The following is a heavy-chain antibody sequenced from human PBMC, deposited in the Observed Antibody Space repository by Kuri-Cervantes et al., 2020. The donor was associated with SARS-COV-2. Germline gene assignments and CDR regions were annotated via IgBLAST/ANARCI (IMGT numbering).Heavy chain of an antibody. J-gene: IGHJ6*03. CDR3: ARDEGFYYYYMDV. Sequence: GGSLRLSCPASGFIFSDYYMIWIRQAPGKGLEWVSNIGPSGTTKYYADFVKGRFTISRDNSKNTLYLQMNSLRAEDTAVYYCARDEGFYYYYMDVWGKGTTVTVSS. V-gene: IGHV3-11*04. CDR1: GFIFSDYY. CDR2: IGPSGTTK.